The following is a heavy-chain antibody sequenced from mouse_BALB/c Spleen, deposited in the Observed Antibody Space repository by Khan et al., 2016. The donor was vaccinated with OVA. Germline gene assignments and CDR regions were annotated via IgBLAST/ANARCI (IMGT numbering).Heavy chain of an antibody. Sequence: EVELVESGGDLVEPGGSLKLSCAASGFTFSTYGMSWVSQTPDKRLEWVATISTGGHYPYYPDSVRGRFTISRDNAKNTLYLQMTSLKSEDTAMFYCARLAYYYDSEGFAYGGQGTLVTVSA. CDR1: GFTFSTYG. CDR2: ISTGGHYP. D-gene: IGHD1-1*01. V-gene: IGHV5-6*01. CDR3: ARLAYYYDSEGFAY. J-gene: IGHJ3*01.